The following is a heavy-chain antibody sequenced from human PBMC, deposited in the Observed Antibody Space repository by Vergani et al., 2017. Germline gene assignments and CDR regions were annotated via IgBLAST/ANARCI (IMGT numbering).Heavy chain of an antibody. V-gene: IGHV3-33*01. D-gene: IGHD3-22*01. CDR3: ARGAYYYASSDYPGAFDI. CDR1: GFTFSSYG. J-gene: IGHJ3*02. Sequence: QVQLVESGGGVVQPGRSLRLSCAASGFTFSSYGMHWVRQAPGKGLEWVAVIWYDGSNKYYADSVKGRFTISRDNSKKTLYLQMNSLRAEDTAVYYCARGAYYYASSDYPGAFDIWGQGTMVTVSS. CDR2: IWYDGSNK.